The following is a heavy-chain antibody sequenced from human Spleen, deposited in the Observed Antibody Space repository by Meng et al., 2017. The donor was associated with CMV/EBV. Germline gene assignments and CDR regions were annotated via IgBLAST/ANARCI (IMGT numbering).Heavy chain of an antibody. J-gene: IGHJ6*02. CDR2: ISGSGTNI. CDR3: ARYCSSMSCFYYYYYGMDV. D-gene: IGHD2-2*01. V-gene: IGHV3-48*03. CDR1: GFTFSSYE. Sequence: GESLKISCAASGFTFSSYEMNWVRQAPGKGLEWVSYISGSGTNIYYADSVKGRFTISRDNAKNSLYLQMNSLRAEDTAVYYCARYCSSMSCFYYYYYGMDVWGQGTTVTVSS.